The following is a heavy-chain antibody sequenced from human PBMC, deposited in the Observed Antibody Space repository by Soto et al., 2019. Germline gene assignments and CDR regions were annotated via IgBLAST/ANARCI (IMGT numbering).Heavy chain of an antibody. V-gene: IGHV3-21*01. D-gene: IGHD5-18*01. Sequence: GGSLRLSCAASGFTFSSYSMNWVRQAPGKGLEWVSSISSSSSYIYYADSVKGRFTISRDNAKNSLYLQMNSLRAEDTAVYYCARVFRGYSYGFRGMDVWGQGTTVTVSS. CDR2: ISSSSSYI. J-gene: IGHJ6*02. CDR3: ARVFRGYSYGFRGMDV. CDR1: GFTFSSYS.